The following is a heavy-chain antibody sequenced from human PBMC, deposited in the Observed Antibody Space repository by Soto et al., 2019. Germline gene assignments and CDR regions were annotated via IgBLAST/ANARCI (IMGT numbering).Heavy chain of an antibody. CDR1: GFTLSNYA. Sequence: GSLRLSCATSGFTLSNYAMNWVRQSPGKGLEWVSSISASGDSTYYPESVKGRFTVSRDNSKNTLYLQIDSLRAEDTAVYYCAKGGSLTGYFTYDYWGQGALVTVSS. D-gene: IGHD3-9*01. CDR2: ISASGDST. V-gene: IGHV3-23*01. CDR3: AKGGSLTGYFTYDY. J-gene: IGHJ4*02.